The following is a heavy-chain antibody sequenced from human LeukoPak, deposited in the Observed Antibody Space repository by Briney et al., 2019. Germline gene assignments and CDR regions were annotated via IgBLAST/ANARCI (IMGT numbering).Heavy chain of an antibody. Sequence: GGSLRLSCAASGFTFSSYDMHWVRQAPGKGLEWVSYISSSGSTIYYADSVKGRFTISRDNAKNSLYLQMNSLRAEDTAVYYCARDGSAGSGYFDYWGQGTLVTVSS. D-gene: IGHD3-22*01. V-gene: IGHV3-48*03. J-gene: IGHJ4*02. CDR3: ARDGSAGSGYFDY. CDR1: GFTFSSYD. CDR2: ISSSGSTI.